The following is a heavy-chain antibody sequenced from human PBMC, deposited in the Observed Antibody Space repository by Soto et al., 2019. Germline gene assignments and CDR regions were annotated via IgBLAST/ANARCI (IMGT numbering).Heavy chain of an antibody. V-gene: IGHV3-21*01. J-gene: IGHJ6*02. CDR1: GFTFISYS. D-gene: IGHD3-22*01. CDR3: ASAEGSYYDSSGPNYYYYGMDV. CDR2: ISSSSSYI. Sequence: PGGSLRLSCAASGFTFISYSMNWVRQAPGKGLEWVSSISSSSSYIYYADSVKGRFTISRDNAKNSLYLQMNSLRAEDTAVYYCASAEGSYYDSSGPNYYYYGMDVWGQGTTVTVSS.